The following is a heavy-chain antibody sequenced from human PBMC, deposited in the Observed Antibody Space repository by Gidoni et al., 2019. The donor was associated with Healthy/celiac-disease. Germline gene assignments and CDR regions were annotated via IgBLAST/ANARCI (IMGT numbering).Heavy chain of an antibody. D-gene: IGHD3-10*01. CDR3: ARDRPFGSGSYDNPVVPVDY. J-gene: IGHJ4*02. Sequence: QVQLVQSGAEVKKPGASVQVSCKASGYTFTSYGISWVRQAPGQGLEWMGWISAYNGNTNYAQKLQGRVTMTTDTSTSTAYMELRSLRSDDTAVYYCARDRPFGSGSYDNPVVPVDYWGQGTLVTVSS. V-gene: IGHV1-18*04. CDR1: GYTFTSYG. CDR2: ISAYNGNT.